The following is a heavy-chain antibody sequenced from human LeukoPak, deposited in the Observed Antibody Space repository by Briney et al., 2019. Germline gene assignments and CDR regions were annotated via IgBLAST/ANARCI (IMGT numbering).Heavy chain of an antibody. D-gene: IGHD1-1*01. Sequence: GRSLRLSCAASGFTFRSFVMHWVRQAPGKGLEWVAAISYEDGSNKYYADSVKGRFTISRDNSKNTLYLQMNSLRVEDTAVYYCATGWNDAFDIWGQGTMVTVPS. CDR1: GFTFRSFV. J-gene: IGHJ3*02. CDR2: ISYEDGSNK. V-gene: IGHV3-30*14. CDR3: ATGWNDAFDI.